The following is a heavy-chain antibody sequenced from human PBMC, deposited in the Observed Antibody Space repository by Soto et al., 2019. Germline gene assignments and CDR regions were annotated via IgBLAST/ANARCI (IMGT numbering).Heavy chain of an antibody. CDR1: VGTFSSYA. J-gene: IGHJ4*02. Sequence: QVQLVQSGAEVKKPGSSVKVSCKASVGTFSSYAISWVRQAPGQGLEWMGGIIPIFGKANYAQKFQGRVTITADESTSTAYMELSSRRSEDTAVYYCARDGGVYDYSPFDDWGQGTLVTVSS. V-gene: IGHV1-69*12. CDR2: IIPIFGKA. D-gene: IGHD4-4*01. CDR3: ARDGGVYDYSPFDD.